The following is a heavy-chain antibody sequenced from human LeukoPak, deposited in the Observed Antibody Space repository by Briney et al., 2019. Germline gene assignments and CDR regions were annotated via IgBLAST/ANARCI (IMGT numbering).Heavy chain of an antibody. CDR2: VNNSGST. CDR1: GGSFSGYY. D-gene: IGHD2-2*02. Sequence: SETLSLTGAVYGGSFSGYYWSWIRQPPGKGLEWIGEVNNSGSTNYNPSLKRRVTISVDTSTNQFSLKLSSVTAADTAVYYCARRGYCSSTSCYTSPSHLDYWGQGTLVTVSS. V-gene: IGHV4-34*01. J-gene: IGHJ4*02. CDR3: ARRGYCSSTSCYTSPSHLDY.